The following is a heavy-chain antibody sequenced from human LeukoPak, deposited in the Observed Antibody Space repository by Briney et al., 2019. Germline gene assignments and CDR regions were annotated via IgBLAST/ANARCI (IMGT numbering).Heavy chain of an antibody. D-gene: IGHD6-6*01. J-gene: IGHJ4*02. CDR3: ARDVNRLAARPGYFDY. CDR2: ITASGSNT. CDR1: GFTFSSYA. Sequence: PGGSLRLSCAASGFTFSSYAMSWVRQAPGKGLQWVSTITASGSNTYYADSVKGRFTISRDNSKNTLYLQMNSLRAEDTAVYYCARDVNRLAARPGYFDYWGQGTLVTVSS. V-gene: IGHV3-23*01.